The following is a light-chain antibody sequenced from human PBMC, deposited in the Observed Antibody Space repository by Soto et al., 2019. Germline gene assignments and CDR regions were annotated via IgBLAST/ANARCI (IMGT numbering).Light chain of an antibody. J-gene: IGLJ3*02. Sequence: QSALTQPRSVSGSPGQSVTISCTGTRSDVGGYNYVSWYQQHPGKAPKLMIYDVSKRPSGVPDRFSGSKSDSTASLTISGLQAEDEADYYCCSSAGSSLVVFGGGTKLTAL. V-gene: IGLV2-11*01. CDR3: CSSAGSSLVV. CDR1: RSDVGGYNY. CDR2: DVS.